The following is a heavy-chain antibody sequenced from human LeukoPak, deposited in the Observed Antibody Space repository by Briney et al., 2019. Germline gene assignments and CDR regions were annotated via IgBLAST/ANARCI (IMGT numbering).Heavy chain of an antibody. CDR2: INPNSGGT. D-gene: IGHD3-10*01. J-gene: IGHJ4*02. V-gene: IGHV1-2*02. CDR3: ARDRPLITMVRGVEDY. Sequence: GASVKVSCKASGYTFTGYYMHWVRQAPGQGLEWMGWINPNSGGTNYAQKFQGRVTMTRDTSISTAYMELSRLRSDDTAVYYCARDRPLITMVRGVEDYWGQGTLVTVSS. CDR1: GYTFTGYY.